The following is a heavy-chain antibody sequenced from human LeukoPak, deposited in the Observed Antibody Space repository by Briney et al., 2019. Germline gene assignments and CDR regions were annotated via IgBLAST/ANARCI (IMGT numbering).Heavy chain of an antibody. J-gene: IGHJ4*02. V-gene: IGHV3-7*01. CDR2: MKQDGMGE. CDR1: GFTLSRYW. Sequence: GGSLRLSCAASGFTLSRYWMSWVRQAPGKGLEWVANMKQDGMGENYVACVTGRFTISSYNAADSLHLQMNSLRAEDTAVYYCARDFNYYDSSVNYFDYWGQGTLVTVSS. D-gene: IGHD3-22*01. CDR3: ARDFNYYDSSVNYFDY.